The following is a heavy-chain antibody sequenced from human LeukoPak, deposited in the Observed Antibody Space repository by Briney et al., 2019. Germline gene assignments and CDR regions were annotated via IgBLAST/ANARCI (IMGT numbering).Heavy chain of an antibody. D-gene: IGHD3-10*01. Sequence: GGSLRLSCAASGFTFSNAWMSWVRQAPGKGLEWVGHIKSKIDGETTGYAAPVKGRFTISRDDSKNMLYLQMNSLKTEDTAVYYCTTELGLSFGVRYFDHWGQGTSDTVSS. CDR2: IKSKIDGETT. CDR1: GFTFSNAW. CDR3: TTELGLSFGVRYFDH. V-gene: IGHV3-15*01. J-gene: IGHJ4*02.